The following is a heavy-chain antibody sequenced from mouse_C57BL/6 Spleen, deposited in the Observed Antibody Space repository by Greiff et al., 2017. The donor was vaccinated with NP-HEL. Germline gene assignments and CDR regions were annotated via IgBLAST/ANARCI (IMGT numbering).Heavy chain of an antibody. Sequence: DVKLQESGPGLVKPSQSLSLTCSVTGYSITSGYYWNWIRQFPATKLEWLGYISYDGSTTSPPSLPPRISLTRDTSKNQFFLKLNSVTTEDTATYYCAREGTTVVATDYWGQGTTLTVSS. CDR3: AREGTTVVATDY. V-gene: IGHV3-6*01. D-gene: IGHD1-1*01. CDR1: GYSITSGYY. J-gene: IGHJ2*01. CDR2: ISYDGST.